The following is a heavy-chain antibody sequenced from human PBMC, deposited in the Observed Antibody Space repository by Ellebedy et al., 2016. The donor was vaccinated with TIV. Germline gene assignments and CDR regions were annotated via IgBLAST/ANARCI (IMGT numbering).Heavy chain of an antibody. V-gene: IGHV3-43*01. CDR2: ISRDGGST. J-gene: IGHJ4*02. D-gene: IGHD3-10*01. CDR3: AKDISGSIDY. CDR1: GFTFDNFN. Sequence: PGGSLRLSCAASGFTFDNFNMHWVRLPPGKGLEWVSIISRDGGSTSYAASVKGRFTISRDNSKNSLYLQMNSVISEDTALYYCAKDISGSIDYWGQGTLVTVSS.